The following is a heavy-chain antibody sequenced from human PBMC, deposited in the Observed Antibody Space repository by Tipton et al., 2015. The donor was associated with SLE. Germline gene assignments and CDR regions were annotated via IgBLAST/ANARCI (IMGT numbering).Heavy chain of an antibody. Sequence: SLRLSCAVSGLTITANYMTWVRQAPGKGLEWVSTIYSGGTGHYAESLKGRFTISRDTSKNTVHLQLNSLTIEDTAVYYCARDRVVGAEGGGYYLDYWGQGTLVTVSS. V-gene: IGHV3-53*05. CDR1: GLTITANY. J-gene: IGHJ4*02. CDR3: ARDRVVGAEGGGYYLDY. CDR2: IYSGGTG. D-gene: IGHD1-26*01.